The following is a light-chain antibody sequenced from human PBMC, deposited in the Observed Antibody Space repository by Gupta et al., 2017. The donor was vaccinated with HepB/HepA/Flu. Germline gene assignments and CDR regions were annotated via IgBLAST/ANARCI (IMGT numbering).Light chain of an antibody. CDR2: ATS. Sequence: DIQMTQSPSSVSASVGDRVTITCRASQGITNWLAWYQQKPGKVPKLLIYATSNLESGVPSRFSGSGSGTDFTLTISSLQLEDFATYYCQQANTFPLTFGGGTKVEIK. J-gene: IGKJ4*01. CDR1: QGITNW. V-gene: IGKV1-12*01. CDR3: QQANTFPLT.